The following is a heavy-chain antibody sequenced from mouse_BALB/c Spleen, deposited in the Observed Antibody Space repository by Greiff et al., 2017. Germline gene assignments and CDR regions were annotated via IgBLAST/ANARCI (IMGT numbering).Heavy chain of an antibody. V-gene: IGHV1-20*01. Sequence: EVHLVESGPELVKPGASVKISCKASGYSFTGYFMNWVMQSHGKSLEWIGRINPYYGGTSYNQKFKGKATLTVDKSSSTAYMQLKSLTSEDSAVYYCARSDGNWDYWGQGTTLTVSS. CDR3: ARSDGNWDY. CDR1: GYSFTGYF. CDR2: INPYYGGT. J-gene: IGHJ2*01. D-gene: IGHD2-1*01.